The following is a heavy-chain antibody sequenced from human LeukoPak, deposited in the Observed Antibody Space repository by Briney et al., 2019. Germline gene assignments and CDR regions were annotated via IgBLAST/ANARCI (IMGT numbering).Heavy chain of an antibody. D-gene: IGHD2-8*01. V-gene: IGHV1-2*06. CDR2: INPNSGGT. J-gene: IGHJ4*02. CDR3: ANDNGTSAASDS. CDR1: GYSFTGSY. Sequence: ASVKVSCKASGYSFTGSYMHWVPQASQQGLEWMGRINPNSGGTNYAQKFQGRVTMTRDTSISTAYMERGKVRSEDTSARVSANDNGTSAASDSWGQGTLVTVSS.